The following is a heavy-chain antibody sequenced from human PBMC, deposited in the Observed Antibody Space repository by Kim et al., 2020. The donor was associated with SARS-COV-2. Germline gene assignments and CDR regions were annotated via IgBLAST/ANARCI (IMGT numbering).Heavy chain of an antibody. CDR2: IYHSGST. CDR1: GGSISSSNW. J-gene: IGHJ4*02. Sequence: SETLSLTCAVSGGSISSSNWWSWVRQPPGKGLEWIGEIYHSGSTNYNPSLKSRVTISVDKSKNQFSLKLSSVTAADTAVYYCARDSLGVVGSSFDWGQGTLVTVSS. V-gene: IGHV4-4*02. CDR3: ARDSLGVVGSSFD. D-gene: IGHD6-6*01.